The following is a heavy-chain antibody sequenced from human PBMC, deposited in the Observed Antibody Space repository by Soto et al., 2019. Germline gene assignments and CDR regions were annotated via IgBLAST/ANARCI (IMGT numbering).Heavy chain of an antibody. D-gene: IGHD2-2*01. Sequence: QVHLVQSGPEVKMPGASLKVSCKASGYTFTSYGISWVRQAPGQGLEWMGWISGKTGKTNYAQKFQGRVTISTDTSTSTAYMELRSLRSDDTAVYYCARVPREIILVGMDVWGQGTTVTVSS. CDR2: ISGKTGKT. J-gene: IGHJ6*02. CDR3: ARVPREIILVGMDV. CDR1: GYTFTSYG. V-gene: IGHV1-18*04.